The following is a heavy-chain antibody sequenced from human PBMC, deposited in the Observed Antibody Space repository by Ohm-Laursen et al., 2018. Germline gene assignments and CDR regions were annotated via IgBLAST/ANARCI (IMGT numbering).Heavy chain of an antibody. CDR1: GFTFSNYE. V-gene: IGHV3-48*03. CDR2: TSSGGSTI. J-gene: IGHJ1*01. CDR3: ARVSNYPRKDFQH. Sequence: SLRLSCAASGFTFSNYEMNWVRQAPGKGLEWVSYTSSGGSTIYYADSVKGRFTISRDNARNSLYLQMNSLRADDTAVYYCARVSNYPRKDFQHWGQGTLVTVSS. D-gene: IGHD4/OR15-4a*01.